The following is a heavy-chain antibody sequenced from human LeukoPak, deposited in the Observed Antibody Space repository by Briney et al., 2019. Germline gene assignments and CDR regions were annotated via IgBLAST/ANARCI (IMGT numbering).Heavy chain of an antibody. D-gene: IGHD3-10*01. Sequence: GGSLRLSCAASGFTSSSYWMSWVRQAPGKGLEWVANIKQDGSEKYYVDSVKGRFTISRDNAKNSLYLQMNSLRAEDTAVYYCARELGSGSYSPKRGYYYYYYMDVWGKGTTVTVSS. J-gene: IGHJ6*03. CDR2: IKQDGSEK. CDR1: GFTSSSYW. V-gene: IGHV3-7*01. CDR3: ARELGSGSYSPKRGYYYYYYMDV.